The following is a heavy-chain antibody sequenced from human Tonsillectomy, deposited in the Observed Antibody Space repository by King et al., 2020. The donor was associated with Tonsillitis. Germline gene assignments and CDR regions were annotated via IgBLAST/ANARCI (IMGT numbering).Heavy chain of an antibody. CDR1: GYIFINFW. D-gene: IGHD2-8*01. J-gene: IGHJ4*02. V-gene: IGHV5-51*03. Sequence: QLVQSGAEGKKPGPSLKISCQGSGYIFINFWIGWVRQMPGRGLEWMGLIYPDDSDTRYSPSFQGQVTISVDKSNSTAYLQWTSLKASDTAMYYCVRGRVNGINGVPVPGTYFDYWGQGTPVTVSS. CDR3: VRGRVNGINGVPVPGTYFDY. CDR2: IYPDDSDT.